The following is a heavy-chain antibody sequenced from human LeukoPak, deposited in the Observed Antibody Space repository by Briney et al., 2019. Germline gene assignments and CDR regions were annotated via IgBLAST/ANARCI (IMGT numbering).Heavy chain of an antibody. V-gene: IGHV1-2*06. Sequence: GASVKVSCKASGYTFTGYYMHWVRQAPGQGLEWMGRNNPNSGGTNYAQKFQGRVTMTRDTSISTAYMELSRLRSDDTAVYYCARGYCSSTSCYNEYFQHWGQGTLVTVSS. J-gene: IGHJ1*01. D-gene: IGHD2-2*02. CDR3: ARGYCSSTSCYNEYFQH. CDR1: GYTFTGYY. CDR2: NNPNSGGT.